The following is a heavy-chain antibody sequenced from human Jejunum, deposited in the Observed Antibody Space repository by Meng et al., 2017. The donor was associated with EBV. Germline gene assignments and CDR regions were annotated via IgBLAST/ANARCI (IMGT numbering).Heavy chain of an antibody. CDR2: IYHGGGT. Sequence: QVQLQESGPRLEKPSGTLSLPCVVSGGSISDNDWWSWVRQPPGKGLEWLGEIYHGGGTNYNPSLESRVTISVDKSKNQFSLKLNSVTVADTAVYYCAGNGYYALEYWGPGTLVTVSA. J-gene: IGHJ4*02. CDR3: AGNGYYALEY. CDR1: GGSISDNDW. V-gene: IGHV4-4*02. D-gene: IGHD3-22*01.